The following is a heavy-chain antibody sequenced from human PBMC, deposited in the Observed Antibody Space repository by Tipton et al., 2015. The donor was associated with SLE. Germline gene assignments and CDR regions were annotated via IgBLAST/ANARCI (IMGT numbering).Heavy chain of an antibody. CDR2: ISDDGSKN. V-gene: IGHV3-30*04. Sequence: RSLRLSCAGSGFPFSTYALHWVRQAPGKGLEWLAVISDDGSKNYYADPVKGRFTISRYNSKNTLYLAMNSLRADDTAVYYCAGLDKTGRHQQVPPYFDYWGQGTLVTVSS. D-gene: IGHD2-2*01. J-gene: IGHJ4*02. CDR1: GFPFSTYA. CDR3: AGLDKTGRHQQVPPYFDY.